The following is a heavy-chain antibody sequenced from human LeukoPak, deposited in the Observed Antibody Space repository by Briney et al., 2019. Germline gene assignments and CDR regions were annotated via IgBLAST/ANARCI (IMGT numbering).Heavy chain of an antibody. CDR2: IYPGDSDT. J-gene: IGHJ4*02. CDR1: GYRFTDLW. CDR3: ARGPFGGYFDY. V-gene: IGHV5-51*01. D-gene: IGHD3-22*01. Sequence: GESLKISFKASGYRFTDLWMGWVRQMPEKGLEWMGIIYPGDSDTRYSPSFQGQATISADKSTNTAYLQWRSLKASDTAIYYCARGPFGGYFDYWGQGTPVTVSS.